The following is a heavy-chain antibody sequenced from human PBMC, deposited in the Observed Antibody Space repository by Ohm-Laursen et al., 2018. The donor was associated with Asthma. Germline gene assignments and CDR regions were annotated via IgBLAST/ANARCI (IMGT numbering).Heavy chain of an antibody. Sequence: SQTLSLTCTVSGDSIKSGIYYWSWIRQPPGKGLEWIAYIYFTGSTYYNLSLKSRVALSIETSTSQFSLKLSSVTAADTAVYYCTREMTVETRAFDIWGQGRMVTVSS. J-gene: IGHJ3*02. CDR2: IYFTGST. CDR1: GDSIKSGIYY. V-gene: IGHV4-31*03. CDR3: TREMTVETRAFDI. D-gene: IGHD4-23*01.